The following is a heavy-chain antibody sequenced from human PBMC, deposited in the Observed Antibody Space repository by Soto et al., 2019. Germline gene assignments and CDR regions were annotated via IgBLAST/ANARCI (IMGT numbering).Heavy chain of an antibody. CDR1: GYTFTSYG. J-gene: IGHJ3*02. CDR2: ISAYNGNT. Sequence: ASVKVSCKASGYTFTSYGISWVRQAPGQGLEWMGWISAYNGNTNYAQKLQGRVTMTTDTSTSTAYMELRSLRSDDTAVYYCAATSYCSSTSCYEGGAFDIWGQGTMVTVSS. V-gene: IGHV1-18*01. D-gene: IGHD2-2*01. CDR3: AATSYCSSTSCYEGGAFDI.